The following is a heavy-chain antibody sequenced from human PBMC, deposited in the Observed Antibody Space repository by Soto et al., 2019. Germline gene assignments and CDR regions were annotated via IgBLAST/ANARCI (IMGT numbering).Heavy chain of an antibody. CDR1: GFTFSSYA. J-gene: IGHJ4*02. CDR2: ISGSGGST. V-gene: IGHV3-23*01. CDR3: AKQLYSGSYYYFDY. D-gene: IGHD1-26*01. Sequence: GGSLRLSCAASGFTFSSYAMSWVRQAPGKGLEWVSAISGSGGSTYYEDSVKGRFTISRDNSKNTLYLQMNSLRAEDTAVYYCAKQLYSGSYYYFDYWGQGTLVTVSS.